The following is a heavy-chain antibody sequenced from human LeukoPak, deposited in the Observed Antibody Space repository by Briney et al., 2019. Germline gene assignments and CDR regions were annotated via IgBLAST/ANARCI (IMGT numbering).Heavy chain of an antibody. Sequence: SGTLSLTCSVSGGSISSYYWNWIRQPPGKGLEWIGYISYTGSTNYNPSLKSRLTISVDTSKNQFSLKLRSVTAADTAVYYCARHSNSGSYSGGHWGQGTLVTVSS. D-gene: IGHD1-26*01. CDR3: ARHSNSGSYSGGH. V-gene: IGHV4-59*08. J-gene: IGHJ4*02. CDR1: GGSISSYY. CDR2: ISYTGST.